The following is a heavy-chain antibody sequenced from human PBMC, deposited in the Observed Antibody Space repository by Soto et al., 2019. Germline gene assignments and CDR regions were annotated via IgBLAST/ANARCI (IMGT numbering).Heavy chain of an antibody. D-gene: IGHD6-6*01. CDR3: ASHPEYSSSAFDY. V-gene: IGHV1-69*13. J-gene: IGHJ4*02. CDR1: GDTFSSYA. Sequence: GASVKVSCKASGDTFSSYAISWVRQAPGQGLEWMGGIIPIFGTANYAQKFQGRVTITADESTSTAYMELSSLRSEDTAVYYCASHPEYSSSAFDYWGQGTLVTVSS. CDR2: IIPIFGTA.